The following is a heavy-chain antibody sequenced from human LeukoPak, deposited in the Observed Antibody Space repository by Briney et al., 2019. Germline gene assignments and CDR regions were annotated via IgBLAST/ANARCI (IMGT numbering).Heavy chain of an antibody. Sequence: SETLSLTCAVSGGSISSGGYSWSWIRQPPGKGLEWIGYIYHSGSTYYNPSLKSRVTISVDRSKNQFSLKLSSVTAADTAVYYCASQYYYDSSGYGYFDYWGQGTLVTVSS. V-gene: IGHV4-30-2*01. D-gene: IGHD3-22*01. J-gene: IGHJ4*02. CDR3: ASQYYYDSSGYGYFDY. CDR1: GGSISSGGYS. CDR2: IYHSGST.